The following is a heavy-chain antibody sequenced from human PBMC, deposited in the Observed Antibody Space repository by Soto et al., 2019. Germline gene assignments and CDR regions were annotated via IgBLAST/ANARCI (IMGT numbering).Heavy chain of an antibody. CDR2: ISAYNGNT. V-gene: IGHV1-18*01. CDR3: ARGPDRRPDPEYYFDY. Sequence: ASVKVSCKASGYTFTSYGISWVRQAPGQGLEWMGWISAYNGNTNYAQKLQGRVTMTTDTSTSTAYMELRSLRSDDTAVYYCARGPDRRPDPEYYFDYWGQGTLVTVSS. CDR1: GYTFTSYG. J-gene: IGHJ4*02.